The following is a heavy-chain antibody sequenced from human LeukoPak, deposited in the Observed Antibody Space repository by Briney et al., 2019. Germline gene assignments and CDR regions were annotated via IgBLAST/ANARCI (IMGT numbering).Heavy chain of an antibody. J-gene: IGHJ6*02. CDR2: IYYSGST. CDR1: GGSISSGGYY. CDR3: ARVPNYFGMDV. V-gene: IGHV4-31*03. Sequence: SETLSLTCTVSGGSISSGGYYWSWIRQHPGKGLEWIGYIYYSGSTYYNPSLKSRVTISVDTSKNQFSLRLSSVTAADTAVYYCARVPNYFGMDVWGQGTTVTVSS.